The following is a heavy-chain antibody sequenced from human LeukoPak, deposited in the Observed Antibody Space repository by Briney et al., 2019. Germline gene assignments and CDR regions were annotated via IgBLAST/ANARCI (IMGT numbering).Heavy chain of an antibody. J-gene: IGHJ4*02. CDR1: GFTFDDYA. V-gene: IGHV3-9*01. CDR3: AKDMSSWTSGYFDY. Sequence: GRSLRLSCAASGFTFDDYAMHWVRQAPGKGLEWVSGISWNSGSIGYADSVKGRFTISRDNAKNSLYLQMNSLRAEDTALYYCAKDMSSWTSGYFDYWGQGTLVTVSS. D-gene: IGHD6-13*01. CDR2: ISWNSGSI.